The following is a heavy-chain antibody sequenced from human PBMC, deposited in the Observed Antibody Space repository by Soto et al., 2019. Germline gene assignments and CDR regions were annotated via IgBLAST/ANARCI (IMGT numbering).Heavy chain of an antibody. CDR3: AREVYYDFWSGFNTHPYYFDY. V-gene: IGHV1-3*01. D-gene: IGHD3-3*01. J-gene: IGHJ4*02. CDR2: INAGNGNT. CDR1: GYTFTSYA. Sequence: ASVKVSCKASGYTFTSYAIDWVRQAPGQRLEWMGWINAGNGNTKYSQKFQGRVTITRDTSASTAYMELNSLRAEDTAVYYCAREVYYDFWSGFNTHPYYFDYWGQGTLVTVSS.